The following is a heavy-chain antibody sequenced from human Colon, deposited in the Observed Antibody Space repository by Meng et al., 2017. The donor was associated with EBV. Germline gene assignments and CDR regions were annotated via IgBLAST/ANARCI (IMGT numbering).Heavy chain of an antibody. CDR3: ARVGAYCGGDCYHPR. D-gene: IGHD2-21*02. CDR1: GGSLSSRNW. CDR2: IYHSGST. V-gene: IGHV4-4*02. Sequence: GPGLCKPSGTLSLTLVVSGGSLSSRNWWSWVRQPPGKGLEWIGEIYHSGSTNYNPSLKSRVTISVDESKNQFSLRLSSVTAADTAVYYCARVGAYCGGDCYHPRWGQGTLVTVSS. J-gene: IGHJ4*02.